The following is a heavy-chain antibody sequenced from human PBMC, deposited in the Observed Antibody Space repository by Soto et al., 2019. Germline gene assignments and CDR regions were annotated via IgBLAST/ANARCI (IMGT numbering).Heavy chain of an antibody. Sequence: QVQLVQSGAEVKKPGASVKVSCKASGYTFSNDAITWVRQAPGQRLESMGWVSAYNGNTNDAQKFKGRVTMTTDTSTSTAYTETRSRRYDDTAVYFCARASRYYWNYMMYWGQGNLVTVSS. J-gene: IGHJ4*02. V-gene: IGHV1-18*01. CDR3: ARASRYYWNYMMY. CDR1: GYTFSNDA. D-gene: IGHD1-7*01. CDR2: VSAYNGNT.